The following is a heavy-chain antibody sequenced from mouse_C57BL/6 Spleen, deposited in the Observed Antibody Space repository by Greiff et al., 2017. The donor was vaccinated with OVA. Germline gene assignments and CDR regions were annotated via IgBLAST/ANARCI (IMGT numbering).Heavy chain of an antibody. CDR1: GYSITSGYD. D-gene: IGHD1-1*02. V-gene: IGHV3-1*01. CDR2: ISYSGST. CDR3: ARDGSYGYFDV. J-gene: IGHJ1*03. Sequence: EVMLVESGPGMVKPSQSLSLTCTVTGYSITSGYDWHWIRHFPGNKLEWMGYISYSGSTNYNPSLKSRISITHDTSKNHFFLKLNSVTTEDTATYYCARDGSYGYFDVWGTGTTVTVSS.